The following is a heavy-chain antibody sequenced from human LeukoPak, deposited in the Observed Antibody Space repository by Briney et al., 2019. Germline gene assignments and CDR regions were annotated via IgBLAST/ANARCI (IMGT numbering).Heavy chain of an antibody. Sequence: SETLSLTCTVSGGSISSSSYYWGWIRQPPGKGLEWIGSIYYSGSTYYNPSLKSRVTISVDTSKNQFSLKLSSVTAADTAVYYCARQQKLLWFGELCWFDPWGQGTLVTVSS. CDR3: ARQQKLLWFGELCWFDP. V-gene: IGHV4-39*01. D-gene: IGHD3-10*01. J-gene: IGHJ5*02. CDR2: IYYSGST. CDR1: GGSISSSSYY.